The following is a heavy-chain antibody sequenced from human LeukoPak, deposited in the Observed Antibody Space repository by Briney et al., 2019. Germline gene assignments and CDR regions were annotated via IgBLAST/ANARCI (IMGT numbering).Heavy chain of an antibody. D-gene: IGHD5-12*01. CDR1: GGHISTYY. V-gene: IGHV4-59*12. CDR2: IYYSGST. Sequence: SETLSLTCTVSGGHISTYYWSWIRQAPGKGLEWIGYIYYSGSTKYNPSLKSRVTISVDTPKNQFSLKLSSVTAADTAVYYCARAIRDIVATIYFDYWGQGTLVTVSS. J-gene: IGHJ4*02. CDR3: ARAIRDIVATIYFDY.